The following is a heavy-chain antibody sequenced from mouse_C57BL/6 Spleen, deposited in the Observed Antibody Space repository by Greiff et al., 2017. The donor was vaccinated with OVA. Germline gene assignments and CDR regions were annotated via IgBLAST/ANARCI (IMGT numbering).Heavy chain of an antibody. CDR1: GYTFTSYW. CDR3: ATYDNCDY. Sequence: QVQLKQPGAELVMPGASVKLSCKASGYTFTSYWMHWVKQRPGQGLEWIGEIDPSDSYTNYNQKFKGKSTLTVDKSSSTAYMQLSSLTSEDSAVYYCATYDNCDYWGQGTTLTVSS. J-gene: IGHJ2*01. CDR2: IDPSDSYT. V-gene: IGHV1-69*01. D-gene: IGHD2-12*01.